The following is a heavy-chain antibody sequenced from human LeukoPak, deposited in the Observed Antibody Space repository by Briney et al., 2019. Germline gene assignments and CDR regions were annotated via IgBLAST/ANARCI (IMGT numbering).Heavy chain of an antibody. Sequence: SETLSLTCTVSGGSLSSYYWSWIRQPPGKGLEWIGYIYYSGSTNYNPSLKSRVTISVDTSKNQFSLKLSSVTAADTAVYYCARAHFGGDRSFDYWGQGTLVTVSS. J-gene: IGHJ4*02. V-gene: IGHV4-59*01. CDR2: IYYSGST. CDR3: ARAHFGGDRSFDY. D-gene: IGHD2-21*02. CDR1: GGSLSSYY.